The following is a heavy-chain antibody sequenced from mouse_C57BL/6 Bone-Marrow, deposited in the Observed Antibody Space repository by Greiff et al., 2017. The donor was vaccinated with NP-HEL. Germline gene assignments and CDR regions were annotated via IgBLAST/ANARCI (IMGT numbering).Heavy chain of an antibody. J-gene: IGHJ2*01. Sequence: VQLQQSGAELVRPGASVKLSCTASGFNIKDYYMHWVKQRPEQGLEWIGRIDPEDGATVYAPKFQGKATMTADTSSNTAYLQLSSLTSEDTAVYYCTNPLYYYGSGYFDYWGQGTTLTVSS. CDR3: TNPLYYYGSGYFDY. CDR1: GFNIKDYY. D-gene: IGHD1-1*01. V-gene: IGHV14-1*01. CDR2: IDPEDGAT.